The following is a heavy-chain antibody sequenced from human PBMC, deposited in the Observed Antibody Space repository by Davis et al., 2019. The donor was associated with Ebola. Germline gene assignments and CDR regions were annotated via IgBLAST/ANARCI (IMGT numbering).Heavy chain of an antibody. CDR1: GFTFSNYA. J-gene: IGHJ6*02. Sequence: GESLKISCAASGFTFSNYAMSWVRQAPGKGLEWVSVIYSGDSTYYADSVKGRFTISRDNSKNTLYLQMNSLRAEDTAVYYCARDSYGSGTLDVWGQGTTVTVSS. V-gene: IGHV3-53*01. CDR2: IYSGDST. D-gene: IGHD3-10*01. CDR3: ARDSYGSGTLDV.